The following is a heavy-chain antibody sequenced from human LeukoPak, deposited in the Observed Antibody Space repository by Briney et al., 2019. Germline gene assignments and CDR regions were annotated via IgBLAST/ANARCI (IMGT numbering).Heavy chain of an antibody. CDR2: IGTAGDT. CDR1: GFTFSSYD. V-gene: IGHV3-13*01. CDR3: ARDWSSIAARPGAFDI. D-gene: IGHD6-6*01. J-gene: IGHJ3*02. Sequence: GGSLRLSCAASGFTFSSYDMHWVRQATGKGLEWVSAIGTAGDTYYPGSVKGRFTISRDNSKNTLYLQMNSMRAEDTAVYYCARDWSSIAARPGAFDIWGQGTMVTVSS.